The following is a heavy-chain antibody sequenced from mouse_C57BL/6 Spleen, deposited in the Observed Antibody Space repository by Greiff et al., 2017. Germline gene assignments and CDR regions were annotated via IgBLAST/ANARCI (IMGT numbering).Heavy chain of an antibody. Sequence: EVMLVESGGGLVQPGGSLKLSCAASGFTFSDYYMYWVRQTPEKRLEWVAYISNGGGSTYYPDTVKGRFTISRDNAKNTLYLQMSRLKSEDTAMYYCARHEEGSLFAYWGQGTLVTVSA. CDR2: ISNGGGST. CDR1: GFTFSDYY. J-gene: IGHJ3*01. CDR3: ARHEEGSLFAY. V-gene: IGHV5-12*01. D-gene: IGHD6-2*01.